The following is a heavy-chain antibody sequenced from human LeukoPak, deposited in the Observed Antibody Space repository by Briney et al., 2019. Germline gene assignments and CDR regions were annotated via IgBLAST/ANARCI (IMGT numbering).Heavy chain of an antibody. V-gene: IGHV3-30*04. CDR2: ISFDGGKI. J-gene: IGHJ4*02. CDR3: ARDPAKGAATYFDY. CDR1: GFPFSNYA. D-gene: IGHD2-15*01. Sequence: GGSLRLSCTASGFPFSNYAMNWVRQTPGKGLEWVALISFDGGKIYYADSVKGRFTISRDNSKNTLFLQMNSLTVEDTVVYYCARDPAKGAATYFDYWGQGTLVTVSS.